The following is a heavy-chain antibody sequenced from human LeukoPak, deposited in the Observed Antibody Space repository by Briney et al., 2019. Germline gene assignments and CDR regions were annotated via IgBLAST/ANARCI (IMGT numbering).Heavy chain of an antibody. Sequence: GASVKVSCKASGYTFTSYDINWVRQATGQGLEWMGGMNPNSGNTGYAQKFQGRVTITRDTSISTAYMELSGLRSEDTAVYFCARDCSRTSCYTRFDYWGQGTLVTVSS. V-gene: IGHV1-8*01. CDR3: ARDCSRTSCYTRFDY. CDR1: GYTFTSYD. D-gene: IGHD2-2*02. CDR2: MNPNSGNT. J-gene: IGHJ4*02.